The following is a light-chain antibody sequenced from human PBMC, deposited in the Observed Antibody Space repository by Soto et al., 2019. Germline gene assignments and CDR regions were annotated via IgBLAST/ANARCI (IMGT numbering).Light chain of an antibody. CDR3: YSYAGNSYV. J-gene: IGLJ1*01. CDR1: SSDVGTYNY. V-gene: IGLV2-11*01. CDR2: DVS. Sequence: QSVLAQPRSVSGSPGQSVTISCTGTSSDVGTYNYVSWYQQHPGKAPKVMLYDVSRRPSGVPDRFSGSKSGNTASLTISGLQPDDEADYYCYSYAGNSYVFGTGTNVTVL.